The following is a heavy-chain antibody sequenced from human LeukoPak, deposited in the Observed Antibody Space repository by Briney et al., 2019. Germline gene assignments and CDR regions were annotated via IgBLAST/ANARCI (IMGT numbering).Heavy chain of an antibody. CDR3: ARYGNGGNKPYGMDV. Sequence: GGSLRLSCAVSGFTFSSYSMNWVRQAPGKGLEWVSSISSSSSYIYYADSVKGRFTICRDNAKNSLYLQMNSLRAEDAAVYYCARYGNGGNKPYGMDVWGQGTTVTVSS. J-gene: IGHJ6*02. CDR1: GFTFSSYS. V-gene: IGHV3-21*01. D-gene: IGHD4-23*01. CDR2: ISSSSSYI.